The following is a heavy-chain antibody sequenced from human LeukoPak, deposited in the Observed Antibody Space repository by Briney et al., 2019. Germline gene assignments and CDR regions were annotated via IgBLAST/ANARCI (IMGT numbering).Heavy chain of an antibody. CDR1: GFTFSSYA. Sequence: GRSLRLSCAASGFTFSSYAMHWVRQAPGKGLKWVAVISYDGSNKYYADSVKGRFTISRDNSKNTLYLQMNSLRAEDTAVYYCARDGDYGDYTLILRYWGQGTLVTVSS. CDR3: ARDGDYGDYTLILRY. J-gene: IGHJ4*02. CDR2: ISYDGSNK. D-gene: IGHD4-17*01. V-gene: IGHV3-30*04.